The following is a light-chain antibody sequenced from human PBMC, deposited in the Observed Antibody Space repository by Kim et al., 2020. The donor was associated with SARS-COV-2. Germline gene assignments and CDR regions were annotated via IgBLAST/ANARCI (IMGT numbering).Light chain of an antibody. J-gene: IGKJ2*01. V-gene: IGKV1-9*01. Sequence: SASVGDRVTITCRASQDISSYLAWYQQKPGKAPKLLVYTASTLQSGVPSRFSGSGSGTEFTLAISSLQPEDFATYYCQQYNRYPRTFGQGTKLEI. CDR1: QDISSY. CDR2: TAS. CDR3: QQYNRYPRT.